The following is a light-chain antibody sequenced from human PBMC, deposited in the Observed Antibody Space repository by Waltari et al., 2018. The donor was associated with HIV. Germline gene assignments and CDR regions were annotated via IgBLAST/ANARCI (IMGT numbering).Light chain of an antibody. CDR3: AAWDDSLSAVV. CDR1: SSNIGSNT. J-gene: IGLJ2*01. V-gene: IGLV1-44*01. CDR2: VSN. Sequence: QSVLTQPPSASGTPGQRVTISCSGSSSNIGSNTVSWYQQLPGTAPKLLIYVSNQRPSGVPDRFSGYKSGTSASLAISGLQSEDDADYFCAAWDDSLSAVVFGGGTKLTVL.